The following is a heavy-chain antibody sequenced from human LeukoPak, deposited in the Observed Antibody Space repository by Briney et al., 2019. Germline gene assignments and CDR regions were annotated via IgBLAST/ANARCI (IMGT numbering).Heavy chain of an antibody. D-gene: IGHD3-9*01. Sequence: SETLSLTCTVSGGSISSSSYYWGWIRQPPGKGLEWIGSIYYSGSTYYNPSLKSRVTISVDTSKNQFSLKLSSVTAADTAVYYCARASDILTGYGPLFDYWGQGTLVTVSS. CDR3: ARASDILTGYGPLFDY. V-gene: IGHV4-39*07. J-gene: IGHJ4*02. CDR1: GGSISSSSYY. CDR2: IYYSGST.